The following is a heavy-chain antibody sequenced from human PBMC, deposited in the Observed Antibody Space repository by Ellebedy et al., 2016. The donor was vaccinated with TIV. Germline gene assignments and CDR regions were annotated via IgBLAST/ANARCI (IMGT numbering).Heavy chain of an antibody. Sequence: MPSETLSLTCTVSGGSIINHYWSWIRQPPGRGLEWIGYVYYSGSTNYNPSLKSRVTISVDTSMNQFSLKLSSVTAADTAVYYCARMTYSSNWYEGWFDPWGQGTLVTVSS. CDR3: ARMTYSSNWYEGWFDP. D-gene: IGHD6-13*01. J-gene: IGHJ5*02. CDR1: GGSIINHY. V-gene: IGHV4-59*11. CDR2: VYYSGST.